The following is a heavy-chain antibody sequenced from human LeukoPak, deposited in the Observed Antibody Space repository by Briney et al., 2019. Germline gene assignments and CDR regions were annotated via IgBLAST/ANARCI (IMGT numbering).Heavy chain of an antibody. Sequence: GGSLRLSCAASGFTFSDYAFHWVRQAPGKGLEWVAVIAYHQGSQIYYTDSVKGRFTISRDNSKNTLYLQMNSLRTEDTATYYCARDIHPRTELRGGGYVEPWGQGTLVSVAA. CDR2: IAYHQGSQI. J-gene: IGHJ5*02. D-gene: IGHD1-26*01. CDR1: GFTFSDYA. V-gene: IGHV3-30-3*01. CDR3: ARDIHPRTELRGGGYVEP.